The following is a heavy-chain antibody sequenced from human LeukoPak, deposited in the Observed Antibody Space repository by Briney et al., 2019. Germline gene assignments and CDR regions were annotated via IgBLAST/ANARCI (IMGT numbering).Heavy chain of an antibody. V-gene: IGHV4-61*02. Sequence: SETLSLTCTVSGGSISSSSYYWGWIRQPPGKGLEWIGRIYTSGSTNYNPSLKSRVTISVDTSKNQFSLKLSSVTAADTAVYYCARGFSSSPAEYFQHWGQGTLVTVSS. CDR1: GGSISSSSYY. CDR2: IYTSGST. J-gene: IGHJ1*01. D-gene: IGHD2-2*01. CDR3: ARGFSSSPAEYFQH.